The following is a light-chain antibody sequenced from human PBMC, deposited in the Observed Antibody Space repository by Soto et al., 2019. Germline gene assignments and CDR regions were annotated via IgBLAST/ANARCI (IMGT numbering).Light chain of an antibody. CDR1: SSDIGGYDY. Sequence: QSALTQPASVSGSPGQSITISCTGTSSDIGGYDYVSWFQQHPGRAPKLLIYEVIKRPSGVSTRFSGSKSGNTASLTISGLQAEDEADFDCSSFTTSSTWVFGGGTKLTVL. CDR2: EVI. V-gene: IGLV2-14*01. J-gene: IGLJ3*02. CDR3: SSFTTSSTWV.